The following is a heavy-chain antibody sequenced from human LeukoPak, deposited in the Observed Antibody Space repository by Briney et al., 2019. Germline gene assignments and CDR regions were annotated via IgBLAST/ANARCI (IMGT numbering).Heavy chain of an antibody. V-gene: IGHV3-9*01. CDR1: GFTFDDYA. Sequence: PGGSLRLSCAASGFTFDDYAMHWVRQAPGKGLEGVAGISWNSGSIGYAASVKGRFTISRDNAKNSLYLQMNSLRAEDTALYYCAKSAAAAAPDYFDYWGQGTLVTVSS. CDR2: ISWNSGSI. D-gene: IGHD6-13*01. J-gene: IGHJ4*02. CDR3: AKSAAAAAPDYFDY.